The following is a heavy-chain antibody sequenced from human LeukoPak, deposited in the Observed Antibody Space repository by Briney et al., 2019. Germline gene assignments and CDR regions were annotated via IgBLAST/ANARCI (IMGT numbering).Heavy chain of an antibody. V-gene: IGHV1-18*01. CDR3: ARERIGYDGSALRFDP. D-gene: IGHD3-22*01. J-gene: IGHJ5*02. CDR1: GYTFTSYG. Sequence: ASVKVSCKASGYTFTSYGISWVRQAPGQGLEWMGWISAYNGNTNYAQKFQGRVTMTRDTSTSTVYMELSSLRSDDTAVYYCARERIGYDGSALRFDPWGQGTLVTVSS. CDR2: ISAYNGNT.